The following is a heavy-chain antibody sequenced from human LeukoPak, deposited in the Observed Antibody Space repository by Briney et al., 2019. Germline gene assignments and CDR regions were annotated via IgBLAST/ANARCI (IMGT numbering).Heavy chain of an antibody. V-gene: IGHV1-8*03. CDR2: MNPNSGNT. D-gene: IGHD1-26*01. CDR3: ARGERGAGPDWFDP. J-gene: IGHJ5*02. Sequence: ASVKVSCKASGYTFTSYDINWVRQATGQGLEWMGWMNPNSGNTGYAQKFQGRVTITRNTSISTAYMELSSLRSEDTAVYYCARGERGAGPDWFDPWGQGTLVTVSS. CDR1: GYTFTSYD.